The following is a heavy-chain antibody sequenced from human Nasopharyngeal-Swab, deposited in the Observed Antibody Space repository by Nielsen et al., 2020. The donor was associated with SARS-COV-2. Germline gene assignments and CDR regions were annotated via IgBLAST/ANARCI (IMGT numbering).Heavy chain of an antibody. D-gene: IGHD6-19*01. J-gene: IGHJ6*02. CDR2: ISGSGGST. V-gene: IGHV3-23*01. CDR3: AKGGSAEWLAFSYYGMVV. Sequence: GESLKISCAASGFTFSSYAMSWVRQAPGKGLEWVSAISGSGGSTYYADSVKGRFTISRDNSKNTLYLQMNSLRAEDTAVYYCAKGGSAEWLAFSYYGMVVWGQGTTVTVSS. CDR1: GFTFSSYA.